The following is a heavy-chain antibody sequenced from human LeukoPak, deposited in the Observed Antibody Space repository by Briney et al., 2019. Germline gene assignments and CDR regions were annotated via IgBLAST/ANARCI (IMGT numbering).Heavy chain of an antibody. J-gene: IGHJ5*02. D-gene: IGHD2-2*01. CDR3: ARDNIVVVPAAMGYNWFDP. Sequence: ASVKVSCKASGYTFTSYYMHWVRQAPGQGLEWMGIINPSGGSTSYAQKFQGRVTMTRDTSTSTVYMELSSLRSEDTAVYYCARDNIVVVPAAMGYNWFDPWDQGTLVTVSS. CDR2: INPSGGST. CDR1: GYTFTSYY. V-gene: IGHV1-46*01.